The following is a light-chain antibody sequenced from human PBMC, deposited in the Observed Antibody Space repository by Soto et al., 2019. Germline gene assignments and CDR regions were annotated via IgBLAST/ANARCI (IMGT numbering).Light chain of an antibody. CDR3: CSYAGSTTSVI. J-gene: IGLJ2*01. V-gene: IGLV2-14*01. CDR1: SSDVDTYKY. Sequence: QSALAQPASVSGSPGQSIIISCTGTSSDVDTYKYVSWYQQHPGKAPKLMIYEVSHRPSGVSDRFSGSKSGNTASLTISGLQAEDEADYYCCSYAGSTTSVIFGGGTKLTV. CDR2: EVS.